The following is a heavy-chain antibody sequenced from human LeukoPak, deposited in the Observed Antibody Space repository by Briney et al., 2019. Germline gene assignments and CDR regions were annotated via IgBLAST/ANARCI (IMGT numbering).Heavy chain of an antibody. V-gene: IGHV4-34*01. CDR3: AREAGSGWYGGTRREFDS. D-gene: IGHD6-19*01. CDR2: INHSGST. J-gene: IGHJ4*02. Sequence: PSETLSLTCAVYGGSFSGYYWSWIRQPPGKGLEWIGEINHSGSTNYNPSLKSRLTISVDTPKNQFSLKLSSVTAADTAVYYCAREAGSGWYGGTRREFDSWGQGTLVTVSS. CDR1: GGSFSGYY.